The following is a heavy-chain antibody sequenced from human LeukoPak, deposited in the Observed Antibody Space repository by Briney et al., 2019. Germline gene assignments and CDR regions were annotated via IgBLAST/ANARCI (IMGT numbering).Heavy chain of an antibody. Sequence: GSVKVSCKASGYTFTGYYMHWVRQAPGQGLEWMGWINPNSGGTNYAQKFQGRVTMTRDTSISTAYKELSRLRSDDTAVYYCARLPGYSSGWYFDYWGQGTLVTVSS. J-gene: IGHJ4*02. CDR3: ARLPGYSSGWYFDY. CDR1: GYTFTGYY. CDR2: INPNSGGT. V-gene: IGHV1-2*02. D-gene: IGHD6-19*01.